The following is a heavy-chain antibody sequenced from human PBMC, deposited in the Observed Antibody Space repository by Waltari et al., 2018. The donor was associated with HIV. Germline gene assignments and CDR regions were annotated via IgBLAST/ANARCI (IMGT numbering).Heavy chain of an antibody. J-gene: IGHJ4*02. CDR3: AHKDNSGWLKYEY. Sequence: QITLKESGPTRVKPTQTLPLTCTFSGFSLYTRGVGVGWLRQPPGKALEWLALIDWNDDTYYSPSLKSRLAITKETSKNQVVLTMTNMDPVDTATYYCAHKDNSGWLKYEYWGQGTLVTVSS. CDR2: IDWNDDT. CDR1: GFSLYTRGVG. D-gene: IGHD6-19*01. V-gene: IGHV2-5*01.